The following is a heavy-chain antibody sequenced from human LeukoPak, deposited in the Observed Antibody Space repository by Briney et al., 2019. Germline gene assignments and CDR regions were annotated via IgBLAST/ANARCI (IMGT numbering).Heavy chain of an antibody. CDR1: GFTFSSYA. D-gene: IGHD1-26*01. J-gene: IGHJ4*02. V-gene: IGHV3-23*01. CDR3: AKALGGSYLYYFDC. Sequence: GGSLRLSCAASGFTFSSYAMSWVRQAPGKGLEWVSAISGSGGSTYYADSVEGRFTISRDNSKNTLYLQMNSLRAEDTAVYYCAKALGGSYLYYFDCWGQGTLVTVSS. CDR2: ISGSGGST.